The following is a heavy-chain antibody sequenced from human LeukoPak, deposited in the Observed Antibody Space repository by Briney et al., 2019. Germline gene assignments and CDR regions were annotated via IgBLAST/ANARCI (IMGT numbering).Heavy chain of an antibody. CDR3: AKECSSATCSDNY. CDR2: ISANGGST. J-gene: IGHJ4*02. CDR1: GFTFRSYV. Sequence: GGSLRLSCAASGFTFRSYVMRWVRQAPGKGLEWVSSISANGGSTYYADSVKGRFTISRDKSRNTLYLQMNSLRAEDTGVYYCAKECSSATCSDNYWGQGTLVTVSS. V-gene: IGHV3-23*01. D-gene: IGHD2-2*01.